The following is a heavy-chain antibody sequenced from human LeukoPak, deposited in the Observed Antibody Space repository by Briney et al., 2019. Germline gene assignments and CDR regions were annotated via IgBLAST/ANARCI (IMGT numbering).Heavy chain of an antibody. D-gene: IGHD3-3*01. J-gene: IGHJ6*03. CDR1: GFTFSSYA. Sequence: GGSLRLSCAASGFTFSSYAMTWVRQAPGKGLEWVSSIRGSGDSSYYADSVKGRFTISRDNSKSTLFLQMNSLRVEDTAVYYCASEIFGVAHPAYYYYYMDVWGKGTTVAVSS. CDR2: IRGSGDSS. V-gene: IGHV3-23*01. CDR3: ASEIFGVAHPAYYYYYMDV.